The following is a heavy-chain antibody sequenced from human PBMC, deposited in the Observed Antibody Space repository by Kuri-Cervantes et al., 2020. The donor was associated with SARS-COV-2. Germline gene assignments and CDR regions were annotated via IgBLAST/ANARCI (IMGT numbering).Heavy chain of an antibody. CDR1: GGSISSHY. CDR3: VAQRLEAAAGYYYLDY. V-gene: IGHV4-59*08. J-gene: IGHJ4*02. Sequence: GSLRLSCTVSGGSISSHYWSWIRQPPGKGLEWIGYIYYSGSTNYNPSLKSRVTISVDTSNDRFSLKLISVTAADTAVYYCVAQRLEAAAGYYYLDYWGQGSLVTVSS. D-gene: IGHD6-25*01. CDR2: IYYSGST.